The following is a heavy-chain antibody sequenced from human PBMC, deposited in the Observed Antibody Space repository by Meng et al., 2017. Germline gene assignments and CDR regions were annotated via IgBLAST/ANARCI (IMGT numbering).Heavy chain of an antibody. Sequence: GGSLRLSCAASGFTFSNAWMSWIRQAPGKGLEWVSYISSSGSTIYYADSVKGRFTISRDNAKNSLYLQMNSLRAEDTAVYYCARGGSYYEFDYFDYWGQGTLVTVSS. D-gene: IGHD1-26*01. V-gene: IGHV3-11*04. J-gene: IGHJ4*02. CDR2: ISSSGSTI. CDR3: ARGGSYYEFDYFDY. CDR1: GFTFSNAW.